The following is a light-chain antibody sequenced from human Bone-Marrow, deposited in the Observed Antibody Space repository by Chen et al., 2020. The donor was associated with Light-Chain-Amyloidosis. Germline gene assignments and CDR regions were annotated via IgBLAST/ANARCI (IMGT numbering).Light chain of an antibody. CDR2: GAS. J-gene: IGKJ1*01. V-gene: IGKV3-20*01. CDR3: QQYGSSPQT. Sequence: EIVLTQFPGTVSLSPGERVTLSCRASQSVDSSYLAWYQQRPGQAPRLLIYGASSRTTGIPGRFSGSGSGTDFTLTISRLEPEDFAVYYCQQYGSSPQTLGQGTKVEIK. CDR1: QSVDSSY.